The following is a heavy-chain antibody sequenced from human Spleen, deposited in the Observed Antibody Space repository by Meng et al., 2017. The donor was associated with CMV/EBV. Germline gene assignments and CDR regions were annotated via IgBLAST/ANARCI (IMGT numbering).Heavy chain of an antibody. CDR3: ARDGVRGDYMVDY. CDR1: GFTFSSYA. J-gene: IGHJ4*02. V-gene: IGHV3-30*04. D-gene: IGHD4-11*01. CDR2: ISYDGSNK. Sequence: GGSLRLSCAASGFTFSSYAMHWVRQAPGKGLEWVAVISYDGSNKYYADSVKGRFTISRDNSKNTLYLQMNSLRAEDTAVYYCARDGVRGDYMVDYWGQGTLVTVSS.